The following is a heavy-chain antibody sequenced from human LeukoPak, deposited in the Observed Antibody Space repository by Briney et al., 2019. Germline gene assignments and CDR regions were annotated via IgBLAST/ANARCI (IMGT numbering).Heavy chain of an antibody. D-gene: IGHD5-12*01. Sequence: GGSLRLSCTAAGFSLSMYWMSWVRQAPGKGLEWVANIRSDGVEKYYVDSVRGRFTISTDTAKNTLYLQMNSLRADDTAVCYCAREFTGYGNTDYWGQGTLVTVSS. CDR3: AREFTGYGNTDY. CDR2: IRSDGVEK. J-gene: IGHJ4*02. V-gene: IGHV3-7*03. CDR1: GFSLSMYW.